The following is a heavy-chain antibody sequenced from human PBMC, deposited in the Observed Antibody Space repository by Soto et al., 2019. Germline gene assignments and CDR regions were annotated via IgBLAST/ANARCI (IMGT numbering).Heavy chain of an antibody. V-gene: IGHV1-3*01. CDR1: GFTFTSSS. CDR3: ARAGVRFPPRNMVV. D-gene: IGHD3-3*01. CDR2: IVAGNGNT. J-gene: IGHJ6*03. Sequence: ASVKVSCKASGFTFTSSSLQWVRQARGQSLEWMGWIVAGNGNTKYSQKFQGRVTITRDTSASTAYMELSSLRSEDTAVYYCARAGVRFPPRNMVVWGKGTTVTVSS.